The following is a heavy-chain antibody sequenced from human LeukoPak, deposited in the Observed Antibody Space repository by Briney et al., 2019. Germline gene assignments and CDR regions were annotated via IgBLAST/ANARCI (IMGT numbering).Heavy chain of an antibody. V-gene: IGHV1-69*05. CDR3: AAYSSSSKPLDY. CDR1: GGTFSSYA. J-gene: IGHJ4*02. CDR2: IIPIFGTA. D-gene: IGHD6-6*01. Sequence: ASVKVSCKASGGTFSSYAISWVRQAPGQGLEWMGGIIPIFGTANYAQEFQGRVTITTDESTSTAYMELSSLRSEDTAMYYCAAYSSSSKPLDYWGQGTLVTVSS.